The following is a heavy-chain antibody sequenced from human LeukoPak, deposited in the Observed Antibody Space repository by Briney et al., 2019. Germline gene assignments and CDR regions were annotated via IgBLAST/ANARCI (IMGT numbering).Heavy chain of an antibody. V-gene: IGHV3-74*01. CDR1: GFTFSSYW. CDR2: INSDGSST. J-gene: IGHJ4*02. D-gene: IGHD6-6*01. Sequence: GGSLRLSCAASGFTFSSYWMHWVRQAPGKGLVWVSRINSDGSSTSYADSVKGRFTISRDNAKNTLYLQMNSLRAEDTAVYYCARVAGASSPYYFYYWGRGTLVIGSS. CDR3: ARVAGASSPYYFYY.